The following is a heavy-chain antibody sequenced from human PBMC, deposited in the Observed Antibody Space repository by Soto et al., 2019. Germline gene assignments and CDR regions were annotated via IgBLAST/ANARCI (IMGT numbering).Heavy chain of an antibody. CDR2: INPNSGGT. CDR1: GYTFTGFY. Sequence: ASVKVSCKASGYTFTGFYMHWVRQAPGQGLEWMGWINPNSGGTSYAQKFQGRVTMTRDTSISTVSMELNRLRSDGTAVYYCARDLAGDDYFDYWGQGTLVTVYS. CDR3: ARDLAGDDYFDY. J-gene: IGHJ4*02. D-gene: IGHD6-19*01. V-gene: IGHV1-2*02.